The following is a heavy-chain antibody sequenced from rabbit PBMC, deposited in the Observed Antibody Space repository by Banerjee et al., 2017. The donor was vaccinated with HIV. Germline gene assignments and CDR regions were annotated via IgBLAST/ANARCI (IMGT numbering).Heavy chain of an antibody. J-gene: IGHJ4*01. Sequence: QSLEESGGDLVKPGASLTLTCTASGFSFSSGYDMCWVRQAPGKGLEWIACIYTVSSGSTYYASWAKGRFTISKTSSTTVDLQMTSLTAADTATYFCVRDGYVGYGYYFNLWGQGTLVTVS. CDR3: VRDGYVGYGYYFNL. CDR2: IYTVSSGST. V-gene: IGHV1S40*01. D-gene: IGHD6-1*01. CDR1: GFSFSSGYD.